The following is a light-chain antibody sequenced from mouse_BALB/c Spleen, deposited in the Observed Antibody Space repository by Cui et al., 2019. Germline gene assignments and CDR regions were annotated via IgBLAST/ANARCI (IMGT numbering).Light chain of an antibody. CDR1: SSVSY. CDR3: HQWSSYPT. CDR2: SAS. Sequence: QIVLTQSPAIMSASLGEEITLTCSASSSVSYMHWYQQKSGTSPKLLIYSASNLASGVPSRFSGSGCGTFYSLTISRVEAEDAADYYCHQWSSYPTFGGGTKLEIK. V-gene: IGKV4-80*01. J-gene: IGKJ2*01.